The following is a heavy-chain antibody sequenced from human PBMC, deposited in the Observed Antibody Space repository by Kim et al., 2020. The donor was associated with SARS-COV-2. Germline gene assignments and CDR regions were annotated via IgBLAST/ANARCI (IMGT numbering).Heavy chain of an antibody. V-gene: IGHV3-73*01. CDR3: IRPSGDSSGSQFDY. CDR2: IRSKPNSYAT. D-gene: IGHD6-19*01. Sequence: GGSLRLSCAASGFTFSGSAMHWVRQASGKGLEWVGRIRSKPNSYATAYAASVKGRFTISRDDSKNTAYLQMNSLKTEDTAMYYCIRPSGDSSGSQFDYWGQGTLVTVSS. J-gene: IGHJ4*02. CDR1: GFTFSGSA.